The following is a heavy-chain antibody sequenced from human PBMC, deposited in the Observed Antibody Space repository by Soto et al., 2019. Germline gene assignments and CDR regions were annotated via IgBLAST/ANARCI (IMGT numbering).Heavy chain of an antibody. CDR1: GGSVSGYF. D-gene: IGHD2-15*01. Sequence: SETLSLTCAVYGGSVSGYFWSWIRQPPGKGLEWIGEINHSGTTSYSPSLDSRVTTSVDTSKNQFSLRPSSVTAADTAIYYCARRYCSDSYCSYFDYWGRGTLVTVS. J-gene: IGHJ4*02. CDR2: INHSGTT. CDR3: ARRYCSDSYCSYFDY. V-gene: IGHV4-34*01.